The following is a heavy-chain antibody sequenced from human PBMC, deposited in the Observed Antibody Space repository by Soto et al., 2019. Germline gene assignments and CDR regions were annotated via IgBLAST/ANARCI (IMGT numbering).Heavy chain of an antibody. V-gene: IGHV4-31*03. CDR2: IYYSGST. D-gene: IGHD5-12*01. Sequence: PSETLSLTCTVSGGSISSGGYYWSWIRQHPGKGLEWIGYIYYSGSTYYNPSLKSRVTISVDTSKNQFSLKLSSVTAADTAVYYCARGTHSGYDFNWFDPWGQGTLVTVYS. J-gene: IGHJ5*02. CDR3: ARGTHSGYDFNWFDP. CDR1: GGSISSGGYY.